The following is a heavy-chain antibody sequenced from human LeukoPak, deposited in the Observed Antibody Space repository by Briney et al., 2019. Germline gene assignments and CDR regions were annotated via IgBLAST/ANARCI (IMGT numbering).Heavy chain of an antibody. J-gene: IGHJ1*01. CDR3: ARRIAAAGNEYFQH. CDR2: IIPIFGTA. D-gene: IGHD6-13*01. Sequence: SVKVSCKASGGTFSSYAISWVRQAPGQGLGWMGGIIPIFGTANYAQKFQGRVTITTDESTSTAYMELSSLRSEDTAVYYCARRIAAAGNEYFQHWGQGTLVTVSS. CDR1: GGTFSSYA. V-gene: IGHV1-69*05.